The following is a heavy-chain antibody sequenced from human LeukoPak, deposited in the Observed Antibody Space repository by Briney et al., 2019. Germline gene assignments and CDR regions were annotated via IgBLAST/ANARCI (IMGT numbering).Heavy chain of an antibody. D-gene: IGHD6-13*01. V-gene: IGHV4-61*02. CDR3: ARGAAATY. J-gene: IGHJ4*02. CDR1: GNSISSGDNY. CDR2: IYTSGST. Sequence: ASETLSLTCTVSGNSISSGDNYWSWIRQPAGKGLEWIGRIYTSGSTNYNPSLKSRVTISIDTSKNQFSLKLSSVTAADTAVYYCARGAAATYWGQGTLVTVSS.